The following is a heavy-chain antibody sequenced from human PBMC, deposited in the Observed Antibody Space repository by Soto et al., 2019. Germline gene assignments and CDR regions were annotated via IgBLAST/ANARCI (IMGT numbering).Heavy chain of an antibody. Sequence: PGGSLRLSCAASGITVSSNYMSWVRQAPGSGLEWVSVIYSDDTTYYADSVKGRFTMSRDSSKNTLYLQMNSLRVEDTSVYFCALEWGGGYTYWGHGTLVTVSS. D-gene: IGHD5-12*01. J-gene: IGHJ4*03. CDR3: ALEWGGGYTY. CDR2: IYSDDTT. CDR1: GITVSSNY. V-gene: IGHV3-53*01.